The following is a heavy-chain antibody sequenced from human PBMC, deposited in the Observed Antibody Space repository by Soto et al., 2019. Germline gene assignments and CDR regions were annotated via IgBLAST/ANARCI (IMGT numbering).Heavy chain of an antibody. J-gene: IGHJ4*02. CDR1: GGSISSYY. D-gene: IGHD6-19*01. CDR3: AKEWSYSSGWSHVDY. CDR2: IYYSGST. V-gene: IGHV4-59*12. Sequence: PSETLSLTCTVSGGSISSYYWSWIRQPPGKGLEWIGYIYYSGSTNYNPSLKSRVTISVDTSKNQFSLTVTSVTAADTAVYYCAKEWSYSSGWSHVDYWGQGTLVTVSS.